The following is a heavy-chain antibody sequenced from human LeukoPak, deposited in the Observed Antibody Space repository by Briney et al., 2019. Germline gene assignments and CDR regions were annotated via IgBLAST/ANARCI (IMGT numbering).Heavy chain of an antibody. Sequence: ASVKVSCKASGYTFTSYGISWVRQAPGQGLEWMGWISPNHGTTVYAQNLQGRVTMTADTYTSTASMELRSLRSDDTAVYFCASGSYHSFDYWGQGTLVTVSS. CDR1: GYTFTSYG. J-gene: IGHJ4*02. CDR2: ISPNHGTT. CDR3: ASGSYHSFDY. D-gene: IGHD1-26*01. V-gene: IGHV1-18*01.